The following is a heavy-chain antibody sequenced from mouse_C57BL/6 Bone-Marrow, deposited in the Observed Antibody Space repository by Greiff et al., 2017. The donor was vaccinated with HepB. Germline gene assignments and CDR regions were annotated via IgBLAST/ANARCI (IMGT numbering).Heavy chain of an antibody. CDR2: INPGSGGT. V-gene: IGHV1-54*01. CDR1: GYAFTNYL. CDR3: ARRACNYEGYFDY. Sequence: QVQLQQSGAELVRPGTSVKVSCKASGYAFTNYLIEWVKQRPGQGLEWIGVINPGSGGTNYNEKFKGKATLTADKSSSTAYMQLSSLTSEDSAVYFCARRACNYEGYFDYWGQGTTLTVSS. J-gene: IGHJ2*01. D-gene: IGHD2-1*01.